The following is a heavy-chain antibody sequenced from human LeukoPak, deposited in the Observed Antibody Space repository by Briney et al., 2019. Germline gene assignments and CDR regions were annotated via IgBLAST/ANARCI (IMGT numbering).Heavy chain of an antibody. CDR3: AREIAAAGTRVFDY. J-gene: IGHJ4*02. CDR2: IYTSGST. Sequence: PSQTLSLTCTVSGGSISSGSYYWSWIRQPAGKGLEWIGRIYTSGSTNYNPSLKSRVTISVDTSKNQFSLKLSSVTAADTAVYYCAREIAAAGTRVFDYWGQGTLVTVSS. V-gene: IGHV4-61*02. CDR1: GGSISSGSYY. D-gene: IGHD6-13*01.